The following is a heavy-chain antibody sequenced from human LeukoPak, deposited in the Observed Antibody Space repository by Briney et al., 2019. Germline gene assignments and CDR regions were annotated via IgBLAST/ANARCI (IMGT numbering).Heavy chain of an antibody. V-gene: IGHV3-7*01. Sequence: GGSLRLSCAASGFTFSGFGMSWVRQAPGKGLEWVANIRHDGSENYYVDSVKGRFIITIDNARNSLYLQMNSARAEDTAMSNCTTEDYGVDCWGQGTLVTAAS. D-gene: IGHD3-16*01. J-gene: IGHJ4*02. CDR3: TTEDYGVDC. CDR2: IRHDGSEN. CDR1: GFTFSGFG.